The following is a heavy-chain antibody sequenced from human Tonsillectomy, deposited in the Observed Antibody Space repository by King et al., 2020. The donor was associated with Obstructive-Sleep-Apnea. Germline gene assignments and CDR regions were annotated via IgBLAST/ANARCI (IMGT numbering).Heavy chain of an antibody. CDR3: ARGSRTFVT. Sequence: VQLVESGAEVKKPGASVKVSCKASGYTFTSFDIIWVRQATGQGLEWMGWMNPNSGNTGYAQKFQGRVIMTRNTSINTAYMELSSLRSEDTAIYYCARGSRTFVTWGKGTVVTVSS. CDR2: MNPNSGNT. J-gene: IGHJ3*02. CDR1: GYTFTSFD. D-gene: IGHD1-14*01. V-gene: IGHV1-8*01.